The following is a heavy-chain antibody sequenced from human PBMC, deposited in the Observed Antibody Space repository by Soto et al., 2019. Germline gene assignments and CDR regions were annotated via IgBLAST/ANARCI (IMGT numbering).Heavy chain of an antibody. Sequence: QVQLQESGPGLVKPSQTLSLTCTVSGGSISSGGYYWSWIRQHPGKGLEWIGYIYYSGSTYYNPSLEFRVTLTVDTSKNPCSLKLSSVTAADTAVYYCARERNYDSSGYSYYYGMDVWGQGTTVTVSS. CDR1: GGSISSGGYY. V-gene: IGHV4-31*03. J-gene: IGHJ6*02. CDR3: ARERNYDSSGYSYYYGMDV. CDR2: IYYSGST. D-gene: IGHD3-22*01.